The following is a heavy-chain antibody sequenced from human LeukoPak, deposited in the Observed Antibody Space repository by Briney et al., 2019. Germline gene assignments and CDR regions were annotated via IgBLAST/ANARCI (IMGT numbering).Heavy chain of an antibody. CDR2: IYYSGST. CDR1: GGSISSYY. D-gene: IGHD3-10*01. CDR3: ARTKSYYYRSGSYEQGMDV. J-gene: IGHJ6*02. V-gene: IGHV4-59*01. Sequence: SETLSLTCAVYGGSISSYYWSWIRQPPGKGLEWIGYIYYSGSTNCNPSLKSRVTISVDKSKNQFSLKLSSVTAADTAKYYCARTKSYYYRSGSYEQGMDVWGQGTTVTVSS.